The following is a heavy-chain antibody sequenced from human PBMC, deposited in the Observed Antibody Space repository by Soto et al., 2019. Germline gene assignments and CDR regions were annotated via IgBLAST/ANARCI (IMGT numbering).Heavy chain of an antibody. CDR2: IWYYGSNK. J-gene: IGHJ4*02. CDR3: AREIYQAAYYDGRGSYFDY. CDR1: GFAFSSYG. D-gene: IGHD3-22*01. V-gene: IGHV3-33*01. Sequence: PGGSLILSCSASGFAFSSYGMHWVRQAPGKWLEWVAVIWYYGSNKYYADSVKGRFTISRDNSKNTLYLQMNSLRAEDTAVYYCAREIYQAAYYDGRGSYFDYWGQGTLVTVSS.